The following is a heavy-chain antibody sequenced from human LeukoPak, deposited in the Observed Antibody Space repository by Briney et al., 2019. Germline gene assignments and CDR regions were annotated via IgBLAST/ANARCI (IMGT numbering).Heavy chain of an antibody. CDR1: GFTFSSYW. D-gene: IGHD3-10*01. Sequence: PGGSLRLSCAASGFTFSSYWMRWVRQAPGKGLEWVANIKKDGSEKYYVDSVKGRFTISRDNAKNSLYLQMSSLRAENTAVYYCAREHGSERLDYWGQGTLVTVSS. V-gene: IGHV3-7*01. CDR2: IKKDGSEK. CDR3: AREHGSERLDY. J-gene: IGHJ4*02.